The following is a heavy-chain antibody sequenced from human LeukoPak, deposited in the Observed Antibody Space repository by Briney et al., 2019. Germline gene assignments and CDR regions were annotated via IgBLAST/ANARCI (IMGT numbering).Heavy chain of an antibody. CDR2: IYYSGST. Sequence: SETLSLTCTVSGGSISSSSYYWGWIRQPPGMGLEWIGSIYYSGSTYYNPSLKSRVTISVDTSKNQFSLKLSSVTAADTAVYYCARHPTYYYDSSGFNFDYWGQGTLVTVSS. V-gene: IGHV4-39*01. D-gene: IGHD3-22*01. CDR1: GGSISSSSYY. J-gene: IGHJ4*02. CDR3: ARHPTYYYDSSGFNFDY.